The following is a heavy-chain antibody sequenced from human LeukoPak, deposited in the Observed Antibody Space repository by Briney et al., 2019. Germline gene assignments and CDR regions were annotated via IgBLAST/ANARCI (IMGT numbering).Heavy chain of an antibody. Sequence: ASVKVSCKASGYTFTSYDINWVRQATGQGLDWMGWMNPDSGNTGYAQKFQGRVTMTRNSSISTAYMELSSLRSEDTAVYYCARMDYYDSRDNWFDPWGQGTLVTVSS. D-gene: IGHD3-22*01. J-gene: IGHJ5*02. CDR1: GYTFTSYD. V-gene: IGHV1-8*01. CDR2: MNPDSGNT. CDR3: ARMDYYDSRDNWFDP.